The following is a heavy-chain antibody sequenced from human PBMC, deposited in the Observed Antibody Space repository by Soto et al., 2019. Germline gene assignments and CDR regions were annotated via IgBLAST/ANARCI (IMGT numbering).Heavy chain of an antibody. Sequence: PSETLSLTCAVSGGSISSGGYSWSWIRQPPGKGLEWIGYIYHSGSTYYNPSLKSRLTISVDTSKNHFSLRLTSVTAADTAVYYCARDLWVEPELYYYGMDVWGQGTTVTVSS. CDR1: GGSISSGGYS. V-gene: IGHV4-30-2*05. J-gene: IGHJ6*02. CDR3: ARDLWVEPELYYYGMDV. CDR2: IYHSGST. D-gene: IGHD1-1*01.